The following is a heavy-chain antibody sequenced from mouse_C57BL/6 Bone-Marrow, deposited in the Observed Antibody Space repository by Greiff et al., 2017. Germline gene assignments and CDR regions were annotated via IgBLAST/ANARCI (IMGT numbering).Heavy chain of an antibody. D-gene: IGHD1-1*01. Sequence: EVKVVESGGGLVKPGGSLKLSCAASGFTFSSYAMSWVRQTPEKRLEWVATISDGGSYTYYPDNVKGRFTISRDNAKNNLYLQMGHLKSEDTAMYYCARDYGSSYGYFDYWGQGTTLTVSS. CDR3: ARDYGSSYGYFDY. V-gene: IGHV5-4*01. J-gene: IGHJ2*01. CDR2: ISDGGSYT. CDR1: GFTFSSYA.